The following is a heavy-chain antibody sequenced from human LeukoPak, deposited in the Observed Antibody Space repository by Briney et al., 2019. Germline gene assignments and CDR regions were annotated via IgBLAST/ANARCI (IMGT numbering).Heavy chain of an antibody. CDR3: ASKYSCGYYRIDY. V-gene: IGHV3-23*01. D-gene: IGHD5-18*01. CDR1: GFTFSSYA. CDR2: ISGSGGST. J-gene: IGHJ4*02. Sequence: PGGSLRLSCAASGFTFSSYAMSWVRQAPGKGLEWVSAISGSGGSTYYADSVKGRFTISRDNSKNTLYLQMNSLRAEDTAVYYCASKYSCGYYRIDYWGQGTLVTVSS.